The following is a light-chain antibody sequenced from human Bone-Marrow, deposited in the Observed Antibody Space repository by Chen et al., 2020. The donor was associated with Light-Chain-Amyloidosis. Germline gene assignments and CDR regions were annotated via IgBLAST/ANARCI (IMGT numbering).Light chain of an antibody. Sequence: QSALTQPASVSGSPGQSITISCTGTVTDVGSYNLVSWYQQYPGKAPKLLIYEDTKRPSGVSHRFSASKSGITASLTISGIQAEDEAVYYCCSYAGTPWPFGGGTYLTVL. CDR1: VTDVGSYNL. CDR2: EDT. CDR3: CSYAGTPWP. J-gene: IGLJ3*02. V-gene: IGLV2-23*01.